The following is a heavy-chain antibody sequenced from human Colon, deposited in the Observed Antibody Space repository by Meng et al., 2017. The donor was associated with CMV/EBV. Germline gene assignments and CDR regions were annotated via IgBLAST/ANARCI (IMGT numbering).Heavy chain of an antibody. Sequence: GESLKISCAASGFTFSSYSMTWVRRAPGKGLEWVAFISSSSNTKHYADSVKGRFTISRNNAKNSLYLEMNSLRAEDTAVYYCARNLWGGLGMLVTVSS. D-gene: IGHD3-16*01. CDR3: ARNLW. CDR1: GFTFSSYS. V-gene: IGHV3-48*04. J-gene: IGHJ4*02. CDR2: ISSSSNTK.